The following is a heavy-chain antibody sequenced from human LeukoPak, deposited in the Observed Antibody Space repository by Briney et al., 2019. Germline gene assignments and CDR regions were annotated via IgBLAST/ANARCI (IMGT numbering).Heavy chain of an antibody. V-gene: IGHV1-2*02. CDR1: GYTFTGYY. D-gene: IGHD2-15*01. J-gene: IGHJ4*02. CDR3: ARDCGGSCREDY. Sequence: ASVKVSCKASGYTFTGYYTHWVRQAPGQGLEWMGWINPNSGGTNYAQKFQGRVTMTRDTSISTAYMELSRLRSDDTAVYYCARDCGGSCREDYWGQGTLVTVSS. CDR2: INPNSGGT.